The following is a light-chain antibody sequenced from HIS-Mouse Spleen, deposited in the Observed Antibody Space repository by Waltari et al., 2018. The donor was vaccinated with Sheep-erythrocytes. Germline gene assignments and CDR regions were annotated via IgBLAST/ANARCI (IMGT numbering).Light chain of an antibody. Sequence: EIVLTQSPATLSLSPGERATLPCRASQCVSSYLAWYQQKPGQAPRLLIYDASNRATGIPARFSGSGSGTDFTLTISSLEPEDFAVYYCQQRSNWLTFGGGTKVEIK. J-gene: IGKJ4*01. CDR3: QQRSNWLT. CDR2: DAS. CDR1: QCVSSY. V-gene: IGKV3-11*01.